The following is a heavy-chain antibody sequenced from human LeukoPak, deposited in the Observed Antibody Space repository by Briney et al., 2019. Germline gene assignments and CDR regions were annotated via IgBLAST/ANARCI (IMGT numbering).Heavy chain of an antibody. Sequence: PGGSLRPSCAASGFTLSNSGMHWVRQAPGKGLEWVAIIWYDESNKFYGDSVKGRFTISRDNSKNTLFLQMSDLRAEDTAVYYYARGEYHYGMDVWGQGTTVTVAS. J-gene: IGHJ6*02. V-gene: IGHV3-33*01. D-gene: IGHD3-10*01. CDR1: GFTLSNSG. CDR3: ARGEYHYGMDV. CDR2: IWYDESNK.